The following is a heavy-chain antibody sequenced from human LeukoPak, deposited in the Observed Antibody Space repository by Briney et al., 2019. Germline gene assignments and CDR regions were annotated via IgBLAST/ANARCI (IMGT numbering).Heavy chain of an antibody. J-gene: IGHJ6*03. Sequence: GGSLRLSCAASGFTFSSYSMNWVRQAPGKGLEWVSSISSSSSYIYYADSVKGRFTISRDNAKNSLYLQMNSLRAEDTAVYYCARVIWEQLGYYYYYMDVWGKGTTVTVSS. CDR1: GFTFSSYS. V-gene: IGHV3-21*01. D-gene: IGHD6-6*01. CDR3: ARVIWEQLGYYYYYMDV. CDR2: ISSSSSYI.